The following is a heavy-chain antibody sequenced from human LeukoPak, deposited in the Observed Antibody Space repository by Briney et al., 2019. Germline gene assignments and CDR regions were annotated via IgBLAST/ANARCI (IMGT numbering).Heavy chain of an antibody. J-gene: IGHJ3*02. D-gene: IGHD2-15*01. CDR3: ARATVKKLDAFDI. CDR1: GGSISSGSYY. CDR2: IYTSGST. Sequence: TLSLTCTVSGGSISSGSYYWSWIRQPAGKGLEWIGRIYTSGSTNYNPSLKSRVTISVDTSKNQFSLKLSSVTAADTAVYYCARATVKKLDAFDIWGQGTMVTVSS. V-gene: IGHV4-61*02.